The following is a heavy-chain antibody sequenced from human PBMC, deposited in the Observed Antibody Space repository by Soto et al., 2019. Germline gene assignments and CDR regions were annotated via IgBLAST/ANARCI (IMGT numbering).Heavy chain of an antibody. J-gene: IGHJ6*02. D-gene: IGHD6-13*01. CDR3: AKTLRSSLLGDYYYGMDV. CDR1: GSTFSSYG. V-gene: IGHV3-30*18. Sequence: EGSLRLSCAASGSTFSSYGMHWVRQAPGKGLEWVAVISYDGSNRYYADSVKGRFTISRANSKNTLYLQMNSLRAEDTAVYYCAKTLRSSLLGDYYYGMDVWGQGTTVTVSS. CDR2: ISYDGSNR.